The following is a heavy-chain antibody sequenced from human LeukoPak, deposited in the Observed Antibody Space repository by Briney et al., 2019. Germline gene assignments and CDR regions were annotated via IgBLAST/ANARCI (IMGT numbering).Heavy chain of an antibody. CDR2: ISSSSSTI. CDR3: ARDRKGKQYYFGY. J-gene: IGHJ4*02. CDR1: EFSVGSNY. Sequence: PGGSLRLSCAASEFSVGSNYMTWVRQAPGKGLEWVSYISSSSSTIYYADSVKGRFTISRDNAKNSLYLQMNSLRAEDTAVYYCARDRKGKQYYFGYWGQGTLVTVSS. D-gene: IGHD4-11*01. V-gene: IGHV3-48*01.